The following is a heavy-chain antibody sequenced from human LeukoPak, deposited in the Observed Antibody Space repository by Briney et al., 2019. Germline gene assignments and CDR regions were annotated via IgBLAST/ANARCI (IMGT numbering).Heavy chain of an antibody. J-gene: IGHJ4*02. D-gene: IGHD6-19*01. CDR3: ASGPGYSSGWFDY. Sequence: ASVKVSCKASGYTFTGYYMHWVRQAPGQGLEWMGWINPNSGGTNYAQKFQGRVTMTRDTSISTAYMELSRLRSDDTAVYYRASGPGYSSGWFDYWGQGTLVTVSS. V-gene: IGHV1-2*02. CDR1: GYTFTGYY. CDR2: INPNSGGT.